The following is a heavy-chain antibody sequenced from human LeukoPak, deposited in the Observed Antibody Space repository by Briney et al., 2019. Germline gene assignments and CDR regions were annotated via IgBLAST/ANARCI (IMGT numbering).Heavy chain of an antibody. J-gene: IGHJ6*02. CDR3: ASSNLIFYYYYGMDV. D-gene: IGHD3-9*01. CDR1: GFTCSNYS. V-gene: IGHV3-21*01. CDR2: ISSSSSYI. Sequence: GGSLRLSCAASGFTCSNYSMNWVRQAPGKGLEWVSSISSSSSYIYQVDSVKGRFTISRDNAKNSLYLQMNSLRAEDTAVYYCASSNLIFYYYYGMDVWGQGTTVTVSS.